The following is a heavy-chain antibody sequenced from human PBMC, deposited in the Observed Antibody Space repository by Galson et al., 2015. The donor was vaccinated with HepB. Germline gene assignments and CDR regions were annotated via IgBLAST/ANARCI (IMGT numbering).Heavy chain of an antibody. J-gene: IGHJ3*02. V-gene: IGHV6-1*01. CDR3: AIGYGSSGAFDI. Sequence: CAISGDSVSSTTAAWNWIRQSPSRGLEWLGRTYYRSKWYNDYAVSVKSRITINPDTSKNQFSLQLNSVTPEDTAVYYCAIGYGSSGAFDIWGQGTMVTVSS. CDR1: GDSVSSTTAA. CDR2: TYYRSKWYN. D-gene: IGHD3-22*01.